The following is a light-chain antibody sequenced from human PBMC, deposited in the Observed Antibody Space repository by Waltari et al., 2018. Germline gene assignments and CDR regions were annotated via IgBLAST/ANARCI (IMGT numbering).Light chain of an antibody. V-gene: IGKV1-39*01. Sequence: EIQMTQAPSSLSASVGDRVTITCRASQSITSHLNWFQQQPGRAPKLLIHTASSLESGVPSRFSGSGSGTHFTLTISSLQPEDFATYFCQQSYMTPYTFGQGTKLEI. CDR1: QSITSH. CDR3: QQSYMTPYT. CDR2: TAS. J-gene: IGKJ2*01.